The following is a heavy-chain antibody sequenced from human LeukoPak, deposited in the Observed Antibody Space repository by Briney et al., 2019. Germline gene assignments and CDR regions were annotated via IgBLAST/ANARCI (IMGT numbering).Heavy chain of an antibody. Sequence: GGSLRLSCAASGFTFSSYAMSWVRQAPGKGLEWVAYIQYDGSNEQYAHSVKGRFRISRDSSKNILYLQMNSLRAEDTAVYYCAKDRCSNGIGCYYYYMDVWGKGTTVTISS. CDR1: GFTFSSYA. J-gene: IGHJ6*03. CDR3: AKDRCSNGIGCYYYYMDV. CDR2: IQYDGSNE. V-gene: IGHV3-30*02. D-gene: IGHD2-8*01.